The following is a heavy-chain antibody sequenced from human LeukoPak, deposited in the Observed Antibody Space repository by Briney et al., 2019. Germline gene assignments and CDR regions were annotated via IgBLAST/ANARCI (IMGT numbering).Heavy chain of an antibody. Sequence: SETLSLTCTVSGGSISSNYWSWIRQPPGKGLEWIGYIYYSGSTYYNPSLKSRVTISVDTSKNQFSLKLSSVTAADTAVYYCASLTWSGYYPGDYWGQGTLVTVSS. CDR1: GGSISSNY. V-gene: IGHV4-59*06. CDR2: IYYSGST. J-gene: IGHJ4*02. CDR3: ASLTWSGYYPGDY. D-gene: IGHD3-3*01.